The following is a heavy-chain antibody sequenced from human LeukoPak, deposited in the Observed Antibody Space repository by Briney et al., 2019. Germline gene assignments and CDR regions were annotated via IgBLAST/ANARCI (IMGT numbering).Heavy chain of an antibody. CDR1: GYTFTGYY. D-gene: IGHD2-2*01. V-gene: IGHV1-2*02. CDR2: INPNSGGT. Sequence: ASVKVSCKASGYTFTGYYMHWVRQAPGQGLEWMGWINPNSGGTNYAQKFQGRVTMTRDTSISTAYMELSRLGSDDTAVYYCARRGIVVVPADEYYYYYYMDVWGKGTTVTVSS. CDR3: ARRGIVVVPADEYYYYYYMDV. J-gene: IGHJ6*03.